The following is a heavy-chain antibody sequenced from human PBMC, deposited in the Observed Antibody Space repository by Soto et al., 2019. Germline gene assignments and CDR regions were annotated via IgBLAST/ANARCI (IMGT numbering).Heavy chain of an antibody. Sequence: PSETLSLTCTVSGDSITTRYWSWIRQPPAKGLEWIGYIYNTRDNYNPSLMSRASMSLDTSKNLFCLRLRSVTAADTAVYYCAGAEHWRIVDHWGRGNL. CDR3: AGAEHWRIVDH. J-gene: IGHJ5*02. CDR1: GDSITTRY. V-gene: IGHV4-59*11. D-gene: IGHD1-1*01. CDR2: IYNTRD.